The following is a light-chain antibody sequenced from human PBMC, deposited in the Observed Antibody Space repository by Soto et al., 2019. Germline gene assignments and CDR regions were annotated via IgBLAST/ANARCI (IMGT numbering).Light chain of an antibody. V-gene: IGLV1-44*01. Sequence: QSVLAQPPSASGTPGQRVTIFCSGSRSNIGRNSVNWYQQVPGTAPKLLIYSDTQRPSGVPGRFSGSKSGSSASLAISELQSDDEADYYCATWDASLNGGVFGGGTKLTVL. CDR2: SDT. J-gene: IGLJ3*02. CDR1: RSNIGRNS. CDR3: ATWDASLNGGV.